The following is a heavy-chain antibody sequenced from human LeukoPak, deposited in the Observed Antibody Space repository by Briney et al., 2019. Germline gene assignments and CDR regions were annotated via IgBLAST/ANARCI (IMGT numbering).Heavy chain of an antibody. CDR3: ARQMRYDSSGYYLDY. D-gene: IGHD3-22*01. CDR1: GGSFSGYY. CDR2: INHSGST. V-gene: IGHV4-34*01. Sequence: PSETLSLTCAVYGGSFSGYYWSWIRQPPGKGLEWIGEINHSGSTNYNPSLKSRVTISVDTSKNQFSLKLSPVTAADTAVYYCARQMRYDSSGYYLDYWGQGTLVTVSS. J-gene: IGHJ4*02.